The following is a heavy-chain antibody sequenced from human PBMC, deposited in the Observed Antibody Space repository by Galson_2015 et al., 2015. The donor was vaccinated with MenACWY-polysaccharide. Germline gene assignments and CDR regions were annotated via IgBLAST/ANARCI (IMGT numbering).Heavy chain of an antibody. J-gene: IGHJ4*02. Sequence: SLRLSCAASGFTFSDYYMHWIRQAPGKGLEWVSYISSSGTNIYYADSVRGRFIISRDNAKNSLHLQMNSLRAEDMAVYYCARDPRGARSSYFDYWGQGILVTVSS. CDR2: ISSSGTNI. V-gene: IGHV3-11*01. D-gene: IGHD3-10*01. CDR1: GFTFSDYY. CDR3: ARDPRGARSSYFDY.